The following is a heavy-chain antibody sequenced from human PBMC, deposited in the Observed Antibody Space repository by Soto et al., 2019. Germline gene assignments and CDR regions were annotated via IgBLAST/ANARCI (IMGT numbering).Heavy chain of an antibody. CDR2: INHSGST. J-gene: IGHJ4*02. D-gene: IGHD3-22*01. V-gene: IGHV4-34*01. CDR3: ARGPYYDSSGYLVY. Sequence: SETLSLTCAVYGGSFSGSYWSWLRQPPGKGLEWIGEINHSGSTNYNPSLKSRVTISVDTSKNQFSLKLSSVTAADTAVYYCARGPYYDSSGYLVYWGQGTLVTVSS. CDR1: GGSFSGSY.